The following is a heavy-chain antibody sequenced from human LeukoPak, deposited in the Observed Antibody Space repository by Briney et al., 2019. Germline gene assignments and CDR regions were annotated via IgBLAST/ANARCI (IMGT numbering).Heavy chain of an antibody. CDR1: GFTFSSYA. J-gene: IGHJ4*02. CDR2: ISGSGGST. V-gene: IGHV3-23*01. D-gene: IGHD3-10*01. Sequence: GGSLRLSCAASGFTFSSYAMSWVRQAPGKGLEWVSAISGSGGSTYYADFVKGRFTISRDNSKNTLYLQMNSLRAEDTAVYYCAKGGHGSGSYYWGQGTLVTVSS. CDR3: AKGGHGSGSYY.